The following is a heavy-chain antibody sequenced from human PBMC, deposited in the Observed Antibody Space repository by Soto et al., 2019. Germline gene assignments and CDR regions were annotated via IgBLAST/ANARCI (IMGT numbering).Heavy chain of an antibody. CDR1: GGSLSGYG. V-gene: IGHV4-59*01. D-gene: IGHD5-18*01. CDR3: ARDIRGYRRAFDY. J-gene: IGHJ4*02. Sequence: SLTCAVYGGSLSGYGWRCRRQPPGKGLEWIGYIYSRGSTNYNPSLKSRVTISLDTSNNQFSLKLTSVTAADTAIYYCARDIRGYRRAFDYCGQGTLGT. CDR2: IYSRGST.